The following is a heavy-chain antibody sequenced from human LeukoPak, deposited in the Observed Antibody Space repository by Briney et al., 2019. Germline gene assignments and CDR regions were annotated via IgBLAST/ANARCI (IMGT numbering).Heavy chain of an antibody. CDR2: ISDDGRTT. V-gene: IGHV3-30*03. CDR3: ARGGYGDYGGYSATNYFDY. CDR1: GFTFNSYG. Sequence: GRSLRLSCAASGFTFNSYGIHWVRQAPGKGLEWVAVISDDGRTTYYADSVKGRFTISRDNSKNTLYLQMNSLRVEDTAVYYCARGGYGDYGGYSATNYFDYWGQGTLVTVSS. J-gene: IGHJ4*02. D-gene: IGHD4-17*01.